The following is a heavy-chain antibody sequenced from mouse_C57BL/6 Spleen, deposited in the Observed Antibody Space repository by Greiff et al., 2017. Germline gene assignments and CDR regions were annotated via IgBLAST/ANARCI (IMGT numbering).Heavy chain of an antibody. CDR1: GYTFTSYW. CDR3: AIEGGSMPFAY. D-gene: IGHD1-1*01. CDR2: IHPSDSDT. Sequence: QVQLQQPGAELVKPGASVKVSCKASGYTFTSYWMHWVKQRPGQGLEWIGRIHPSDSDTNYNQKFKGKATLTVDKTSSTAYMQLSSLTSEDSAVYCWAIEGGSMPFAYWGQGTLVTVSA. J-gene: IGHJ3*01. V-gene: IGHV1-74*01.